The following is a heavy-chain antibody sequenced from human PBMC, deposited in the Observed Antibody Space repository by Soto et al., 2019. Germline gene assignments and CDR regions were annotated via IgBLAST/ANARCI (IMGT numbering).Heavy chain of an antibody. CDR2: IYYRGSA. CDR1: GGSINPYY. V-gene: IGHV4-59*01. Sequence: QVQLQESGPGLVKPSETLSLTCTVSGGSINPYYWSWFRQPPGKGLEWIGSIYYRGSANNNPSLKSRLTISVDTSKTQFSLKLTSVTAADTAIYYCVRANYFDFWGQGTLVTVSS. CDR3: VRANYFDF. J-gene: IGHJ4*02.